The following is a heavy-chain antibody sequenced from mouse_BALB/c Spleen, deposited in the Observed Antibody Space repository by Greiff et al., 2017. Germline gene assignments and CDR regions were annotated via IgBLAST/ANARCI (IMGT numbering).Heavy chain of an antibody. Sequence: EVQLQQTGPELVKPGASVKISCKASGYSFTDYIMLWVKQSHGKSLEWIGNINPYYGSTSYNLKFKGKATLTVDKSSSTAYMQLNSLTSEDSAVYYCARRGEGSYAMDYWGQGTSVTVSS. CDR2: INPYYGST. J-gene: IGHJ4*01. D-gene: IGHD2-13*01. CDR3: ARRGEGSYAMDY. V-gene: IGHV1-39*01. CDR1: GYSFTDYI.